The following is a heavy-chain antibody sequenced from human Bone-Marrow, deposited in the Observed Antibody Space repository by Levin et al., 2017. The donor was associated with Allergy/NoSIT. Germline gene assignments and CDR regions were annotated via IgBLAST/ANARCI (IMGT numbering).Heavy chain of an antibody. J-gene: IGHJ6*02. D-gene: IGHD1-14*01. CDR3: ARDSVTPYYGMDV. CDR1: GFTISSNY. CDR2: IYSGGST. V-gene: IGHV3-53*01. Sequence: PGGSLRLSCAASGFTISSNYMSWVRQAPGKGLEWVSVIYSGGSTYYADSVKGRFTISRDNSKNTLYLQMNSLRAEDTAVYYCARDSVTPYYGMDVWGQGTTVTVSS.